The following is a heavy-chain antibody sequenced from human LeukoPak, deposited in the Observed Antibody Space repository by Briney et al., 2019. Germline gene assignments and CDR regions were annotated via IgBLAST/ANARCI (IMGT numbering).Heavy chain of an antibody. CDR2: ISSNGDNT. V-gene: IGHV3-64*01. J-gene: IGHJ4*02. CDR3: ARATNYNGGNSDY. D-gene: IGHD4-23*01. Sequence: GGSLRLSCAASGFTFSSYAMHWVRQAPGKGLEYVSAISSNGDNTYYANSVKGRFTISRDNSKNTLYLQMGSLRDDDMAVYYCARATNYNGGNSDYGRQGTLLSVSS. CDR1: GFTFSSYA.